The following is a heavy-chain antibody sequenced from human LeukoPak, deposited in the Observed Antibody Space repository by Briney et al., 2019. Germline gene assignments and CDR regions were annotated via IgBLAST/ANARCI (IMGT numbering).Heavy chain of an antibody. CDR1: GGSISSGDYY. D-gene: IGHD3-9*01. CDR3: ARVRLVGYDILTGCYSFDY. J-gene: IGHJ4*02. Sequence: SQTLSLTCTVSGGSISSGDYYWSWIRQPPGKGLEWIGYIYYSGSTYYNPSLKSRVTISVDTSKNQFSLKLSSVTAADTAVYYCARVRLVGYDILTGCYSFDYWGQGTLVTVSS. V-gene: IGHV4-30-4*08. CDR2: IYYSGST.